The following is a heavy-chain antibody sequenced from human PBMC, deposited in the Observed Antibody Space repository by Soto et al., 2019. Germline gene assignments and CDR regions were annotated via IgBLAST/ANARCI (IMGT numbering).Heavy chain of an antibody. Sequence: GGSLRLSCATSGFTFSNFDMHWVRQVPGKGLEWVSAIGAARDPYYLGSVKGRFTISRENAKNSVYLQMNDLRAGDSAVYYCARAYTGRLPRRADYYYAMDVWGQGTTVTISS. CDR1: GFTFSNFD. V-gene: IGHV3-13*05. CDR2: IGAARDP. J-gene: IGHJ6*02. D-gene: IGHD2-2*02. CDR3: ARAYTGRLPRRADYYYAMDV.